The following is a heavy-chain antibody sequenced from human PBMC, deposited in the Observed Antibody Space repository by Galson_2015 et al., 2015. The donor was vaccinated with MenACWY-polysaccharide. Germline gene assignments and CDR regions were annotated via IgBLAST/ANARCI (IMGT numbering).Heavy chain of an antibody. Sequence: SLRLSCATSGFTFNSYTMSWVRQTPGKGLEWVSGVSGSGASTYYADSVKGRFTISRDNSKNTLYLQMNSLRSEDTAVYYCARDPLDSSGYTRGSVFDLWGRGTLVTVSS. J-gene: IGHJ2*01. CDR2: VSGSGAST. CDR3: ARDPLDSSGYTRGSVFDL. CDR1: GFTFNSYT. V-gene: IGHV3-23*01. D-gene: IGHD3-22*01.